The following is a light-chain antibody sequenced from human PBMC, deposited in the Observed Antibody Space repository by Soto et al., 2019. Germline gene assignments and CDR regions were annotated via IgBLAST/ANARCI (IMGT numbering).Light chain of an antibody. CDR1: QSISGY. CDR2: AAT. J-gene: IGKJ5*01. V-gene: IGKV1-39*01. CDR3: QQSYRTPAT. Sequence: DIQMTQSPSSLSASVGDRVSITCRASQSISGYLNWYQQRPGEAPKLLVFAATSLQSGVPTRFRGSGSGTVFTLTINSLRPEGFATYYCQQSYRTPATFGQGTRLEI.